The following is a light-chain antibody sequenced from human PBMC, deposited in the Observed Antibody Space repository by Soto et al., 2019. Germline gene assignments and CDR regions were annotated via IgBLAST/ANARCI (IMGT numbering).Light chain of an antibody. Sequence: DIVLTQSPGTLSLSPGERATLSCMSSQSVSSSYLAWYQQKPGQAPRILIYGASSRATGIPDRFSGSGSGTDFTLTISRLEPEDFAVYYCQQYGSSPTLGQGTRLEI. CDR2: GAS. CDR1: QSVSSSY. CDR3: QQYGSSPT. J-gene: IGKJ5*01. V-gene: IGKV3-20*01.